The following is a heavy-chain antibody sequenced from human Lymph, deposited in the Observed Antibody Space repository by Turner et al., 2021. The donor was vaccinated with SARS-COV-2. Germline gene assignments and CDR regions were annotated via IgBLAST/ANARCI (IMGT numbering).Heavy chain of an antibody. Sequence: EVQLVESGGGLVQPGGSRRLSCAASGIPVSSNYMSWVRQAPGKGLEWVSVVYAGGSTFYADSVKGRFTISRDKSKNTLYLQMNRLRAEDTAVYYCARDFREGAFDIWGQGTMVTISS. CDR1: GIPVSSNY. CDR2: VYAGGST. J-gene: IGHJ3*02. D-gene: IGHD3-10*01. CDR3: ARDFREGAFDI. V-gene: IGHV3-66*01.